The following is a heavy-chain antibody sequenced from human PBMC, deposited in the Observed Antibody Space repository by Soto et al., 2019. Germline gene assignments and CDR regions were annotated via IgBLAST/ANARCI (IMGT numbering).Heavy chain of an antibody. Sequence: SETLSLTCAVSGGSISSGGYSWSWIRQPPGKGLEWIGYIYHSGSTYYNPSLKSRVTISVDSSKNQFSLKLSSVTAADTAVYYCARSHSMVRGVPSWFDPWGQGTLVTVSS. J-gene: IGHJ5*02. CDR1: GGSISSGGYS. CDR3: ARSHSMVRGVPSWFDP. D-gene: IGHD3-10*01. CDR2: IYHSGST. V-gene: IGHV4-30-2*01.